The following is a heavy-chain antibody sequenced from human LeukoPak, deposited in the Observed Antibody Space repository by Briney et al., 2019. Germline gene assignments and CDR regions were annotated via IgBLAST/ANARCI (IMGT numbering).Heavy chain of an antibody. V-gene: IGHV4-34*01. Sequence: HSGSTNYNPSLKSRVTISVDTSKNQFSLKLSSVTAADTAVYYCARGSCGGDCPTDGAFDIWGQGTMVTVSS. CDR3: ARGSCGGDCPTDGAFDI. J-gene: IGHJ3*02. CDR2: HSGST. D-gene: IGHD2-21*02.